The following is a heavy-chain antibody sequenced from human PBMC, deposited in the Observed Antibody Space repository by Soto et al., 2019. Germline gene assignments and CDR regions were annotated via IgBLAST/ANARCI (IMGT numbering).Heavy chain of an antibody. CDR1: GFTLSSYA. J-gene: IGHJ5*02. Sequence: GGSLRLSCAASGFTLSSYAMHWVRQAPGKGLEWVAVISHDGSNKYYADSVKGRFTISRDNSKNTLYLQMNSLRAEDTAVYYCARDHHYYDSSGYYGTVNWFDPWGQGTLVTVSS. V-gene: IGHV3-30-3*01. CDR2: ISHDGSNK. CDR3: ARDHHYYDSSGYYGTVNWFDP. D-gene: IGHD3-22*01.